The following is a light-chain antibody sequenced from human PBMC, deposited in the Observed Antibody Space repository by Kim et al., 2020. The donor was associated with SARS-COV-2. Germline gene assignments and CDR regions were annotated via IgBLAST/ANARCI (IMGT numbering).Light chain of an antibody. J-gene: IGKJ2*01. Sequence: SASVGDRVTITGRASQSISCWLAWYQQKPGKAPKLLIYKASSLESGVPSRFSGSGSGTEFTLTISSLQPDDFATYYCQQYNSYSYTFGQGTKLEI. CDR2: KAS. V-gene: IGKV1-5*03. CDR3: QQYNSYSYT. CDR1: QSISCW.